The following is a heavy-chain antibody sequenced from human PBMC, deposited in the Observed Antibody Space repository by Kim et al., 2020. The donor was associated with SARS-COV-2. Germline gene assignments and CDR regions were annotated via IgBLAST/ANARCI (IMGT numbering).Heavy chain of an antibody. CDR2: T. CDR3: TRREPYLAMGV. D-gene: IGHD1-26*01. Sequence: TDYNTSLEGQDTISVDTSNNQFSLRLSSVTAADAAVYYCTRREPYLAMGVWGQGTMVTVSS. J-gene: IGHJ6*02. V-gene: IGHV4-34*13.